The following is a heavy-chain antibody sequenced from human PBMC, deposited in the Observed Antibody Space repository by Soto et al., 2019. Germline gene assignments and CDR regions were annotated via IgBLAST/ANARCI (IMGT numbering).Heavy chain of an antibody. D-gene: IGHD6-25*01. J-gene: IGHJ6*02. Sequence: PSETLSLTCTVSGGSISSYYWSWIRQPPGTVLEWIGYIYYSGSTNYNPSLKSRVTISVDTSKNQFSLKLSSVTAADTAVYYCARDSSSGSYGMDVWGQGTTVTVSS. CDR1: GGSISSYY. V-gene: IGHV4-59*01. CDR2: IYYSGST. CDR3: ARDSSSGSYGMDV.